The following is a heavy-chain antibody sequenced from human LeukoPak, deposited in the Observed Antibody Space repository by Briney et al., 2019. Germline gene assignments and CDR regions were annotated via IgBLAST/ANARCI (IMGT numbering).Heavy chain of an antibody. CDR1: GASNTGYY. J-gene: IGHJ4*02. CDR2: IYYSGVT. CDR3: ARDYTGDYDSSGYLYYVDY. V-gene: IGHV4-59*12. Sequence: SETLSLTCSVSGASNTGYYWSWIRQPPGKGRECGGYIYYSGVTNYNPSLRSRVTISVDTSKNQFSLNLSFVPATDTAVYYCARDYTGDYDSSGYLYYVDYWGLGALVAVSS. D-gene: IGHD3-22*01.